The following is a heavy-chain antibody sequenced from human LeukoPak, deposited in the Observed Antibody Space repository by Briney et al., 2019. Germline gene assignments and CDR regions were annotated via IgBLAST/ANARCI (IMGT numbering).Heavy chain of an antibody. Sequence: ASVKVSCKASGDTFTSYYMHWVRQAPGQGLECMGIINPSGGSTSYAQKFQGRVTMTRDTSTSTVYMELSSLRSEDTAVYYCARSSSSGWYYFDYWGQGTLVTVSS. J-gene: IGHJ4*02. CDR3: ARSSSSGWYYFDY. V-gene: IGHV1-46*01. CDR2: INPSGGST. D-gene: IGHD6-19*01. CDR1: GDTFTSYY.